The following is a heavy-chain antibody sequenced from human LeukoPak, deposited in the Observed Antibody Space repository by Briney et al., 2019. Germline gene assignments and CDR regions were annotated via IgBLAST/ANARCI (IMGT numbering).Heavy chain of an antibody. Sequence: SQTLSLTCTVSGGSISSGSYYWSWIRQPPGKGLEWIGSIYHSGSTYYNPSLKSRVTISVDTSKNQFSLKLSSVTAADTAVYYCARIDGGYSTQTPRWFDPWGQGTLVTVSS. CDR2: IYHSGST. CDR3: ARIDGGYSTQTPRWFDP. J-gene: IGHJ5*02. V-gene: IGHV4-39*07. CDR1: GGSISSGSYY. D-gene: IGHD2-2*01.